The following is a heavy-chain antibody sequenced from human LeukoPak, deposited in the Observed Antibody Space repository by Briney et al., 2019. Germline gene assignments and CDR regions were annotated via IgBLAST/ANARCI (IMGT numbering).Heavy chain of an antibody. Sequence: GSLRLSCAASGFTFSSYAMSWVRQAPGKGLEGVSSISGNVGSTDYADSVKGRFTISRDNSKNTLYLQMNSLRAEDTAVYYCAKGGCTSTSCYFNCWGQGTLVTVSS. V-gene: IGHV3-23*01. D-gene: IGHD2-2*01. J-gene: IGHJ4*02. CDR1: GFTFSSYA. CDR3: AKGGCTSTSCYFNC. CDR2: ISGNVGST.